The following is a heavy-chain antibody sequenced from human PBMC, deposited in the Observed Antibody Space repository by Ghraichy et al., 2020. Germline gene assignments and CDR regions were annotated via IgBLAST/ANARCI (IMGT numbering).Heavy chain of an antibody. V-gene: IGHV3-48*01. CDR1: GFSFSDYS. CDR2: ITGSSITI. CDR3: ARLPLPRRAAVGDWYFDL. Sequence: GGLRLSCEGSGFSFSDYSMIWVRLTPRKALEWVSYITGSSITIFYTDSVKCRFTISRDNAKNSLYLQMNSLRAEDTAVYYCARLPLPRRAAVGDWYFDLWGRGTLVTVSS. J-gene: IGHJ2*01. D-gene: IGHD6-13*01.